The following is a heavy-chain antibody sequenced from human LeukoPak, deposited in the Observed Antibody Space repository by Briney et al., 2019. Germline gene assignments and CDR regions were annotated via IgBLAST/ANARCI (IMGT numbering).Heavy chain of an antibody. CDR2: IYYSGST. J-gene: IGHJ4*02. V-gene: IGHV4-59*11. D-gene: IGHD3-10*01. CDR3: AREQRQGFGEPRGHYYFDY. CDR1: GGSISSHY. Sequence: SETLSLTCTVSGGSISSHYWSWIRQPPGKGLEWIGYIYYSGSTNYNPSLKSRVTISVDTSKNQFSLKLSSVTAADTAVYYCAREQRQGFGEPRGHYYFDYWGQGTLVTVSS.